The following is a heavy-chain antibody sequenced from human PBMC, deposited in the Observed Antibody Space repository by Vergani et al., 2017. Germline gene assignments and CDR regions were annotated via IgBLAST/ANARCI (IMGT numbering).Heavy chain of an antibody. Sequence: VQLVESGGGVVQPGRSLSLSCAASGFTFSSYAMSWVRQAPGKGLEWVSAINGSGVSTYYADSVKGRFSISRDNSKNTLYLQMNSLRAEDTAVYYCAASSQLLEDWGQGTLVTVSS. CDR1: GFTFSSYA. D-gene: IGHD2-2*01. CDR2: INGSGVST. V-gene: IGHV3-23*04. J-gene: IGHJ4*02. CDR3: AASSQLLED.